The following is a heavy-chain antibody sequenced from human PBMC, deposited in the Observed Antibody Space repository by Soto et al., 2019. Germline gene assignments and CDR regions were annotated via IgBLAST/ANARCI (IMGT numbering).Heavy chain of an antibody. D-gene: IGHD2-2*01. V-gene: IGHV1-46*01. J-gene: IGHJ6*02. CDR1: GYSVTSYY. Sequence: ASVKVSCKASGYSVTSYYMHWVRQAPGQGLEWMGIINPNSGSTTYAQEFQGRVTMTRYTSTSTVYMALTSLTSGDTAVYYCARAGIAYCSSTTCYLYYYVMDVWGQGTTVTVSS. CDR2: INPNSGST. CDR3: ARAGIAYCSSTTCYLYYYVMDV.